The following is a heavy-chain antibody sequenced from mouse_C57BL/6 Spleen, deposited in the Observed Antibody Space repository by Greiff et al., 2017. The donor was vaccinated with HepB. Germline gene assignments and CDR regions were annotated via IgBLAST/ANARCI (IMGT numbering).Heavy chain of an antibody. V-gene: IGHV1-72*01. CDR2: IDPNSGGT. J-gene: IGHJ2*01. CDR3: VSSSIYDGYYLPLDY. CDR1: GYTFTSYW. Sequence: VQLQQSGAELVKPGASVKLSCKASGYTFTSYWMHWVKQRPGRGLEWIGRIDPNSGGTKYNEKFKGKATLTVDKPSSTAYMQLSSLTSEDSAVYSCVSSSIYDGYYLPLDYWGQGTTLTVSS. D-gene: IGHD2-3*01.